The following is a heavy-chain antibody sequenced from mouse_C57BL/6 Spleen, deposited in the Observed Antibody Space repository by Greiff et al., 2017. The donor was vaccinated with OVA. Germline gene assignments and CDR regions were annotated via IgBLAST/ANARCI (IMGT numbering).Heavy chain of an antibody. CDR1: GYTFTSYW. V-gene: IGHV1-50*01. CDR3: ARKGQLRLRAWFAY. CDR2: IDPSDSYT. D-gene: IGHD3-2*02. Sequence: QVQLQQPGAELVKPGASVKLSCKASGYTFTSYWMQWVKQRPGQGLEWIGEIDPSDSYTNYNQKFKGKATLTVDTSSSTAYMQLSSLTSEDSAVYYCARKGQLRLRAWFAYWGQGTLVTVSA. J-gene: IGHJ3*01.